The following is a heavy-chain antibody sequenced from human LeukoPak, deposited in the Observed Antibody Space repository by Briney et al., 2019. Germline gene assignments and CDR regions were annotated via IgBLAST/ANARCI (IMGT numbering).Heavy chain of an antibody. Sequence: SETLSLTCTVSGGSLSSYYWTWIRQPAGKGLEWIGRIYTSGSTNYNPSLKSRVSMSVDTSKNQFSLKLISVTAADTAVYYCARGFFIAVAGTTQTPFDYWGQGTLVTVSS. D-gene: IGHD6-19*01. CDR3: ARGFFIAVAGTTQTPFDY. J-gene: IGHJ4*02. V-gene: IGHV4-4*07. CDR2: IYTSGST. CDR1: GGSLSSYY.